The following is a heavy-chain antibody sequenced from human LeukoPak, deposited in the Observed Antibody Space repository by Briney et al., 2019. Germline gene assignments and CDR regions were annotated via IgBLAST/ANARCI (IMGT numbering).Heavy chain of an antibody. Sequence: SETLSLTCTVSGGSISSYYWSWIRQPPGKGLEWIGYIYYSGSTNYNPSLKSRVTISVDTSKNLFSLKLSSVTAADTAVYYCARGTLYSSSRHLWGQGTLVTVSS. D-gene: IGHD6-13*01. CDR2: IYYSGST. CDR3: ARGTLYSSSRHL. CDR1: GGSISSYY. J-gene: IGHJ5*02. V-gene: IGHV4-59*01.